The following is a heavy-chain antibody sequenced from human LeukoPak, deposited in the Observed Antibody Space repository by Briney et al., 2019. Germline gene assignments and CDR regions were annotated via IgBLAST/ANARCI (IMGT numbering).Heavy chain of an antibody. V-gene: IGHV3-30*03. CDR1: GFTFSSYG. D-gene: IGHD3-10*01. J-gene: IGHJ5*02. Sequence: GGSLRLSCAASGFTFSSYGMHWVRQAPGKGLEWVAVISYDASNKFYADSVKGRFTISRDNSKNTLYLQMNSLRTEDTAVYYCARVALGSYNWSTPGAREPWSPSPQ. CDR2: ISYDASNK. CDR3: ARVALGSYNWSTP.